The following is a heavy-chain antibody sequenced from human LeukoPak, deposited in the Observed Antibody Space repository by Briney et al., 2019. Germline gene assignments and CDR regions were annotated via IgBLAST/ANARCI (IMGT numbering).Heavy chain of an antibody. Sequence: ASVTVSCKASGYTFTSYGISWVRQAPGQGLAWMAWINVYNGETYYAQKFQGRVTMTTDTSTSTAYMELRSLRADETAVYYCARDGGYGSGSYYNVGVDYWGQGTLVTVSS. CDR1: GYTFTSYG. CDR2: INVYNGET. D-gene: IGHD3-10*01. V-gene: IGHV1-18*01. CDR3: ARDGGYGSGSYYNVGVDY. J-gene: IGHJ4*02.